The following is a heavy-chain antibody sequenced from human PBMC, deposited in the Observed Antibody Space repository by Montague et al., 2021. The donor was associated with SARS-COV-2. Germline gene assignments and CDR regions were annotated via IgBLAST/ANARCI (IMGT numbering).Heavy chain of an antibody. J-gene: IGHJ4*02. CDR1: GGSISRYY. D-gene: IGHD3-9*01. CDR3: ARSRENYNILTGYPYYFDY. Sequence: SETLSLTCTVSGGSISRYYWNWIRQPPGKGLEWIAYIYYSGSTNYNPSLKSRVTKSVDTSKNQFSLKLSSVTAADTAVYYCARSRENYNILTGYPYYFDYWGQGTLVTVSS. V-gene: IGHV4-59*01. CDR2: IYYSGST.